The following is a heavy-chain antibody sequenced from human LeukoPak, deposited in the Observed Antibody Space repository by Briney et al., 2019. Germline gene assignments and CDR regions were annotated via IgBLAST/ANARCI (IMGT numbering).Heavy chain of an antibody. CDR2: ISGSGANT. V-gene: IGHV3-23*01. Sequence: GGSLRLSCAASGFTFSSYAMSWVRQGPGEGLEWVSAISGSGANTYYADSVKGRFTISRDNSKNTLYLQVNSLRAEDTAVYYCAKGPLIEVAGTTWDYWGQGTLVTVSS. CDR3: AKGPLIEVAGTTWDY. CDR1: GFTFSSYA. J-gene: IGHJ4*02. D-gene: IGHD6-19*01.